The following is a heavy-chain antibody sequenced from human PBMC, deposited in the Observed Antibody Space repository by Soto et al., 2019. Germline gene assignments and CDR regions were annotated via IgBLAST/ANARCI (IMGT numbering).Heavy chain of an antibody. D-gene: IGHD6-13*01. CDR3: TRDASRDSSARGWFDP. CDR1: GFTFRSFT. J-gene: IGHJ5*02. CDR2: ISSNSAYI. Sequence: GGSLRLSCAASGFTFRSFTMNWVRQAPGKGLEWVSTISSNSAYIYYTDALRGRFTISRDNAKNSLHLQMNSLRAENTAVYYCTRDASRDSSARGWFDPWGPGTLVTVSS. V-gene: IGHV3-21*01.